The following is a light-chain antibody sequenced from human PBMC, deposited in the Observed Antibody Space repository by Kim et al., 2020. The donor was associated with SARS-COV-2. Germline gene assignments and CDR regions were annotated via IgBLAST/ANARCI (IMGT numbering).Light chain of an antibody. V-gene: IGLV1-44*01. CDR2: ANN. CDR3: AAWDDRLTGWV. J-gene: IGLJ3*02. CDR1: SSNIGSNT. Sequence: QSVLTQPPSASGTPGQRVTISCSGSSSNIGSNTVNWYQHLPGTAPKLLIYANNQRPSGVPDRISGSKSGTSASLAISGLQSEDEADYYCAAWDDRLTGWVFGGGTQLTVL.